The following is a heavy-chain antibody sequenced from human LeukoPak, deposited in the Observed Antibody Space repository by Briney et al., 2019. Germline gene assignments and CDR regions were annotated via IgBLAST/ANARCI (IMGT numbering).Heavy chain of an antibody. CDR1: GYTFTGYY. CDR3: AQWLVDFDY. Sequence: ASVKVSCKAPGYTFTGYYIHWVRLAPGQGLEWMGWINPTSGGTHYAQKFQGRVTMTRDTSISTAYMELKSLRSDDTAVYYCAQWLVDFDYWGQGTLVTVSS. D-gene: IGHD6-19*01. J-gene: IGHJ4*02. CDR2: INPTSGGT. V-gene: IGHV1-2*02.